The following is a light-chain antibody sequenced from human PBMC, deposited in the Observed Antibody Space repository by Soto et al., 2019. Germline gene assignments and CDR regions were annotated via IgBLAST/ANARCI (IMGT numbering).Light chain of an antibody. CDR2: GAS. CDR1: QNISSRY. J-gene: IGKJ1*01. V-gene: IGKV3-20*01. Sequence: ETVLTQSPGTLSLSPGERATLSCRASQNISSRYLAWYQQKPGQAPRLLISGASSRATGIPDRFSGSGSGTDFTLTISRLEPEDFAVYYCQQYGSSGTFGQGTKVDI. CDR3: QQYGSSGT.